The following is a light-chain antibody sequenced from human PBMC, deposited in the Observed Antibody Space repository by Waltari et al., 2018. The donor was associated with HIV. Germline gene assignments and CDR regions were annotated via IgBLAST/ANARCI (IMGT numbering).Light chain of an antibody. CDR3: QQYGSSPLYT. CDR1: QSFSSRY. V-gene: IGKV3-20*01. CDR2: GAS. Sequence: EIVLTPSPGTLSLSPGERATLSCRANQSFSSRYLAWYQQKPGRAPRLLIYGASNKAIGSPDKFSSSGSGTDYALTNSRLEAEDYAVYYCQQYGSSPLYTFGQGTKLEIK. J-gene: IGKJ2*01.